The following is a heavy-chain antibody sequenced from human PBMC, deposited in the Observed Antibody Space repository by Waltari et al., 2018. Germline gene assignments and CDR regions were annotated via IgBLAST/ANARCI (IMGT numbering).Heavy chain of an antibody. J-gene: IGHJ4*02. V-gene: IGHV3-7*01. CDR3: VRGTSTPGIDY. CDR2: VNQDGSEK. Sequence: EVQLVESGGGLVLPGGSLRLSCAVSGFTFSSYWMNWVRQIPGKGLEWVANVNQDGSEKYDVDSVKGRFTISRDDAKNSLYLQMNSLRADDTAIYYCVRGTSTPGIDYWGQGTLVTVSS. CDR1: GFTFSSYW. D-gene: IGHD1-7*01.